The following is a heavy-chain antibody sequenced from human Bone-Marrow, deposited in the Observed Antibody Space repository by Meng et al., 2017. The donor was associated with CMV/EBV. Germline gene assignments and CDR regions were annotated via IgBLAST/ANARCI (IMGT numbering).Heavy chain of an antibody. D-gene: IGHD1-26*01. Sequence: GESLKISCAASGFTFSSYSMNWVRQAPGKGLEWVSSISSSSSYIYYADSVKGRFTISRDNAKNSLYLQMNSLRAEDTAVYYCAKDIVGATFYYYYGMDVWGQGTTVTVSS. CDR1: GFTFSSYS. J-gene: IGHJ6*02. CDR2: ISSSSSYI. CDR3: AKDIVGATFYYYYGMDV. V-gene: IGHV3-21*01.